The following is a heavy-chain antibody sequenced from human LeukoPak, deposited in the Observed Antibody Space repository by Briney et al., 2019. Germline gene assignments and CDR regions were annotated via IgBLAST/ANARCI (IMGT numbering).Heavy chain of an antibody. V-gene: IGHV1-69*04. CDR2: IIPILGIA. Sequence: SVKVSCKASGGTFSSYTISWVRQAPGQGLEWMGRIIPILGIANYAQKFQGRVTITADKSASTAYMELSSLRSEDTAVYYCARDRDSYYYDSSGKFDYWGQGTLVTVSS. CDR3: ARDRDSYYYDSSGKFDY. J-gene: IGHJ4*02. D-gene: IGHD3-22*01. CDR1: GGTFSSYT.